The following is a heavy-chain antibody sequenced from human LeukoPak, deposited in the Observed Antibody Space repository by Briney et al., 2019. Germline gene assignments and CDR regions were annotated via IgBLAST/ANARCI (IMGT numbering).Heavy chain of an antibody. V-gene: IGHV4-59*01. Sequence: PSETLSLTCTVSGGSISGYYWSWIRQPPGKGLEWIGYIYYRGNTIYNPSLKSRVTISVDTSKNQFSLKLSSVTTADTAVYYCARLDSGSNPATIDYWGQGTLVTVSS. D-gene: IGHD1-26*01. CDR3: ARLDSGSNPATIDY. CDR2: IYYRGNT. CDR1: GGSISGYY. J-gene: IGHJ4*02.